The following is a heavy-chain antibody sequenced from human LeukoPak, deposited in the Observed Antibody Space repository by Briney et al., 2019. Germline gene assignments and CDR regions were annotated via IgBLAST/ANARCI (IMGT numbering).Heavy chain of an antibody. V-gene: IGHV1-8*01. J-gene: IGHJ5*02. CDR3: ARGRIHKGSGSYWSISVPYNWFDP. D-gene: IGHD3-10*01. CDR2: MNPNSGNT. CDR1: GYTFTSYD. Sequence: GASVKVSCKASGYTFTSYDINWVRQATGQGLEWMGWMNPNSGNTGYAQKFQGRVTMTRNTSISTAYMELSSLRSEDTAVYYCARGRIHKGSGSYWSISVPYNWFDPWGQGTLVTVSS.